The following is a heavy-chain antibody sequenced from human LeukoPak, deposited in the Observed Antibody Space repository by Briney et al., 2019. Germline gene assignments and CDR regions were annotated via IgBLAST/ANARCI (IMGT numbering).Heavy chain of an antibody. J-gene: IGHJ5*02. CDR1: GYTFTSYY. D-gene: IGHD6-19*01. Sequence: ASVKVSCKASGYTFTSYYMHWVRQAPGQEVEWMGIINPSGGSTSYAQKFQGRVTMTVDMSTSTVYMELSSLRSEDTAVYYCARGGQAVADWGNNSFDPWGQGTLVTVSS. CDR3: ARGGQAVADWGNNSFDP. V-gene: IGHV1-46*01. CDR2: INPSGGST.